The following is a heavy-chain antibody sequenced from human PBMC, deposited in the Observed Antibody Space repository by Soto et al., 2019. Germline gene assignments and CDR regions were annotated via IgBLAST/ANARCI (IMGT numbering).Heavy chain of an antibody. CDR2: IYYSGST. Sequence: APETLSLTCTVSGGSISSYYWSWIRPPPGQGLEWIGYIYYSGSTNYTPSLKGRVTMSLDTSKKQFSLKLRSVTAADTAVFYCVRLIGNSWLDSWGQGTLVTVSS. CDR3: VRLIGNSWLDS. J-gene: IGHJ5*01. V-gene: IGHV4-59*08. CDR1: GGSISSYY.